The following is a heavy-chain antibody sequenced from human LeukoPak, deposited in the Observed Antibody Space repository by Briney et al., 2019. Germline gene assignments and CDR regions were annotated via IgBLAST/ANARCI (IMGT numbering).Heavy chain of an antibody. J-gene: IGHJ4*02. D-gene: IGHD3-22*01. CDR2: IHTSGST. CDR1: GGSISSYY. V-gene: IGHV4-4*07. CDR3: ARDRYYYDSSARYFDY. Sequence: PSETLSLTCTVSGGSISSYYWGWIRQPAGKGLECIGRIHTSGSTNYSPSLKSRVTMSVDTSKNQFSLKLSSVTAADTAVYYCARDRYYYDSSARYFDYWGQGTLVTVSS.